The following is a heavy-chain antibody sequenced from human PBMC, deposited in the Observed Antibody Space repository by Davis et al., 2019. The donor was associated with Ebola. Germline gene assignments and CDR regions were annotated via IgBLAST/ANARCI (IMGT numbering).Heavy chain of an antibody. Sequence: PGGSLRLSCKGSGYSFTSYWIGWVRQMPGKGLEWMGIIYPGDSDTRYSPSFQGQVTISADKSISTAYLQWSSLKASDAAMYYCARRGLEYWYFDLWGRGTLVTVSS. V-gene: IGHV5-51*01. J-gene: IGHJ2*01. CDR3: ARRGLEYWYFDL. CDR1: GYSFTSYW. CDR2: IYPGDSDT. D-gene: IGHD1-1*01.